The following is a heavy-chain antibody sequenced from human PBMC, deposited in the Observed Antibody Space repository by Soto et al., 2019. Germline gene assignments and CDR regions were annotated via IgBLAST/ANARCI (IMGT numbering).Heavy chain of an antibody. J-gene: IGHJ6*02. V-gene: IGHV3-21*01. Sequence: PGGSLRLSCAASGFTFSNAWMSWVRQAPGKGLEWVSSISSSSSYIYYADSVKGRFTISRDNAKNSLYLQMNSLRAEDTAVYYCARSGDYYDSSGYSAWTYYYGMDVWGQGTTVTVSS. CDR2: ISSSSSYI. CDR1: GFTFSNAW. CDR3: ARSGDYYDSSGYSAWTYYYGMDV. D-gene: IGHD3-22*01.